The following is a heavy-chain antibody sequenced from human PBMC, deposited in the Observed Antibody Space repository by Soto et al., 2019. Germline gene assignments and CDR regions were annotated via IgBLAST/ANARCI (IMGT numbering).Heavy chain of an antibody. CDR3: AREVSSGWNTLYYYYYYGMDV. D-gene: IGHD6-19*01. CDR2: IKQDGSEK. J-gene: IGHJ6*02. CDR1: GFTFSSYW. Sequence: PGGSLRLSCAASGFTFSSYWMSWVGQAPGKGLVWVANIKQDGSEKYYVDSVKGRFTISRDNAKNSLYLQMNSLRAEDTAVYYCAREVSSGWNTLYYYYYYGMDVWGQGTTVTVSS. V-gene: IGHV3-7*03.